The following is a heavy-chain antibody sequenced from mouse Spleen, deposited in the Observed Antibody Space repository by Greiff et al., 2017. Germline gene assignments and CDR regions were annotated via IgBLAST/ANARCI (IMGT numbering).Heavy chain of an antibody. CDR3: ARGPGTFAY. CDR2: IYPGSGNT. J-gene: IGHJ3*01. CDR1: GYTFTDYY. V-gene: IGHV1-76*01. Sequence: QVQLKESGAELVRPGASVTLSCKASGYTFTDYYINWVKQRPGQGLEWIARIYPGSGNTYYNEKFKGKATLTAEKSSSTAYMQLSSLTSEDSAVYFCARGPGTFAYWGQGTLVTVSA. D-gene: IGHD3-1*01.